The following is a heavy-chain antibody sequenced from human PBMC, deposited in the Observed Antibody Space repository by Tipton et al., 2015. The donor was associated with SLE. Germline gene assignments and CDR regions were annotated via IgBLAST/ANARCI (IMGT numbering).Heavy chain of an antibody. CDR3: ARGYSSVWLLGGMDV. CDR1: GGSFSGYY. CDR2: INHSGST. D-gene: IGHD6-19*01. Sequence: TLSLTCAVYGGSFSGYYWSWIRQPPGKGLEWIGEINHSGSTNYNPSLKSRVTISVDTSKNQFSLKLSSVTAADTAMYYCARGYSSVWLLGGMDVWGQGTTVTVSS. V-gene: IGHV4-34*01. J-gene: IGHJ6*02.